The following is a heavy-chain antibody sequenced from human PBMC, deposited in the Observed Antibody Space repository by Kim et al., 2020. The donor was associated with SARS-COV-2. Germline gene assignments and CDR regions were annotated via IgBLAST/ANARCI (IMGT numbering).Heavy chain of an antibody. D-gene: IGHD3-10*01. CDR3: ARDQAYSYGPGSYPGV. J-gene: IGHJ4*02. CDR1: GFTFSNYW. V-gene: IGHV3-74*03. Sequence: GGSLRLSCAASGFTFSNYWMHWVRQAPGKGLVWVSRISIDGRGTTYADSVKGRFTISRDNARNTVYLQMNSLRAEDTAVYYCARDQAYSYGPGSYPGVWGQGTLVTVSS. CDR2: ISIDGRGT.